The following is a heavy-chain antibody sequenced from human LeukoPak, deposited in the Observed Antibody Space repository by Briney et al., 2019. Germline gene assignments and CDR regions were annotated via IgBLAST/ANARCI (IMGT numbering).Heavy chain of an antibody. J-gene: IGHJ4*02. CDR2: ISTYNGNT. CDR3: ARASFDH. V-gene: IGHV1-18*01. CDR1: GYTFTSYD. Sequence: ASVKVSCKASGYTFTSYDINWVRQAPGQGPEWIGWISTYNGNTKYALKFQDRVTLTRDTSTTTAYMELKSLTSDDRAVYYCARASFDHWGQGTLVIVSS.